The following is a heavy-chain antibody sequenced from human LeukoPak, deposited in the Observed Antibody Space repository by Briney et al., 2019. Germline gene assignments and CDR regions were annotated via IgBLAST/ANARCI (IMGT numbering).Heavy chain of an antibody. D-gene: IGHD5-12*01. Sequence: ASVKASCKASGYTFTKYGISWVRQAPGQGLEWMAWISAYNGNTNYAQNLQDRVTMTTDTSTSTAYMELRSLRSDDTAAYYCARSGAGPQYYYMDVWGKGTTVTVSS. V-gene: IGHV1-18*01. CDR1: GYTFTKYG. CDR2: ISAYNGNT. J-gene: IGHJ6*03. CDR3: ARSGAGPQYYYMDV.